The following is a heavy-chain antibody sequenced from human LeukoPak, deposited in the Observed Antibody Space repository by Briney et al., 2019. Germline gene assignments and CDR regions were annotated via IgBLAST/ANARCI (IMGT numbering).Heavy chain of an antibody. J-gene: IGHJ4*02. CDR2: ISSSGSTI. CDR3: ARDRAVATMYFDY. D-gene: IGHD5-12*01. CDR1: GFTFSDYY. V-gene: IGHV3-11*01. Sequence: GALRLSCAASGFTFSDYYMSWIRQAPGKGLEWVSYISSSGSTIYYADSVKGRFTISRGNAKNSLYLQMNSLRAEDTAVYYCARDRAVATMYFDYWGQGTLVTVSS.